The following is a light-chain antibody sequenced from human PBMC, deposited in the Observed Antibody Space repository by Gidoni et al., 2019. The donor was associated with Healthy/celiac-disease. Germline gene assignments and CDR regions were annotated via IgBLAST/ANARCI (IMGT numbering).Light chain of an antibody. V-gene: IGLV2-23*01. CDR2: EGS. CDR1: SSDVGSYNL. Sequence: QAAPTQPCSVSGSPRQAITISGTGTSSDVGSYNLGTWYQQYPGKAPKLMINEGSKRPSGVSNRFSGSKSGNTASLTISGLQAEDEADYYCCSYAGSSTLEVFGGGTKLTVL. J-gene: IGLJ3*02. CDR3: CSYAGSSTLEV.